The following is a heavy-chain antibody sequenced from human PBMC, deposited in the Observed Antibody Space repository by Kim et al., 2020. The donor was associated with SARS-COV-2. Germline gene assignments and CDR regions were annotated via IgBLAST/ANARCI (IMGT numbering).Heavy chain of an antibody. CDR2: INHSGST. CDR1: GGSFSGYY. Sequence: SETLSLTCAVYGGSFSGYYWSWIRQPPGKGLEWIGEINHSGSTNYNPSLKSRVTISVDTSKNQFSLKLSSVTAADTAVYYCARGRNVSPEYQLRRYYYYYGMDVWGQGTTVTVSS. D-gene: IGHD2-2*01. J-gene: IGHJ6*02. CDR3: ARGRNVSPEYQLRRYYYYYGMDV. V-gene: IGHV4-34*01.